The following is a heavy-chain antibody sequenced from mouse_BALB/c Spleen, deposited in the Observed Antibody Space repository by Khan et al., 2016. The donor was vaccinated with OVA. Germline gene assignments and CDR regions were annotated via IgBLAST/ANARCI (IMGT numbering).Heavy chain of an antibody. D-gene: IGHD2-14*01. CDR2: INPSSGNT. CDR1: GYTSSTFW. J-gene: IGHJ2*01. Sequence: QVQLQQPGAELAKPGASVKLSCKASGYTSSTFWIHWVKQRPAQGLEWIGHINPSSGNTNYNQTFNDKATLTTDKSSSTAYMELSSLTSEEYAVYDRARDRIGYWGQGTTLTVSA. V-gene: IGHV1-7*01. CDR3: ARDRIGY.